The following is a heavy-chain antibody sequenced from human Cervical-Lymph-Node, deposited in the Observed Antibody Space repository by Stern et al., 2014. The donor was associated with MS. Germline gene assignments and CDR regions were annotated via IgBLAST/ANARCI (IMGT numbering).Heavy chain of an antibody. Sequence: QVQLVQSGAEVKNPGASVKVSCKASGYTFTDYYMQWMRQAPGQGLEWMGWINPNNGGTKSAQKFQGWVTMTRDTSTSTAYMELSRLRSDDTAIYYCARASTTANNYYDCVDVWGQGTTVTVTS. D-gene: IGHD1-1*01. J-gene: IGHJ6*02. CDR3: ARASTTANNYYDCVDV. CDR2: INPNNGGT. V-gene: IGHV1-2*04. CDR1: GYTFTDYY.